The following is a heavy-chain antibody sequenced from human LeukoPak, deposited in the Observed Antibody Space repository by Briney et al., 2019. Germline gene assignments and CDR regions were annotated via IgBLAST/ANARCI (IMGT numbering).Heavy chain of an antibody. V-gene: IGHV4-34*01. D-gene: IGHD3-10*01. Sequence: PSETLSLTCAVYGGSFSGYYWSWIRQPPGKGLEWIGEINHSGSTNYNPSLKSRVTISVDTSKNQFSLKLSSVTAADTAVYYCARRITMVRAVIITRIPYGMDVWGKGTTVSVSS. CDR3: ARRITMVRAVIITRIPYGMDV. CDR2: INHSGST. CDR1: GGSFSGYY. J-gene: IGHJ6*04.